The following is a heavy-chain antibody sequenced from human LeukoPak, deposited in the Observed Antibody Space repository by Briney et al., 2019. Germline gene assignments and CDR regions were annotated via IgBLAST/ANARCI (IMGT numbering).Heavy chain of an antibody. CDR1: GVSISSYY. D-gene: IGHD6-13*01. CDR2: IYYSGST. Sequence: SETLSLTCTVSGVSISSYYWSWLRQPPGKGLEGMGYIYYSGSTNYNPSLKSRVTISVDTSKNQFSLKLSSVTAADTAVYYCARHRNRGSSSWFDPWGQGTLVTVSS. V-gene: IGHV4-59*08. CDR3: ARHRNRGSSSWFDP. J-gene: IGHJ5*02.